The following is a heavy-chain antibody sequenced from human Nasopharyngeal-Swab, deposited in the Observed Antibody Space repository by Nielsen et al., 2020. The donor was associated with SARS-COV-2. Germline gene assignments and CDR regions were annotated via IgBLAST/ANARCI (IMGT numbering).Heavy chain of an antibody. CDR1: GFTFSSYS. V-gene: IGHV3-48*02. J-gene: IGHJ4*02. Sequence: GESLKISCAASGFTFSSYSMNWVRQAPGKGLEWVSYISSSSSTIYYADSVKGRFTISRDNAKNSLYLQMNSLRDEDTAVYYCARDICSGGSCYALGYWGQGTLVTVSS. CDR2: ISSSSSTI. CDR3: ARDICSGGSCYALGY. D-gene: IGHD2-15*01.